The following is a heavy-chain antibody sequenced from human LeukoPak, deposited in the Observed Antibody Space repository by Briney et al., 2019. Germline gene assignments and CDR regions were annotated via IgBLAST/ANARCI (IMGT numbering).Heavy chain of an antibody. CDR2: INHSGST. Sequence: GSLRLSCAASGFTVSSNYMSWVRQPPGKGLEWIGEINHSGSTNYNPSLKSRVTISVDTSKNQFSLKLSSVTAADTAVYYCARGPRVAGTHPFDAFDIWGQGTMVTVSS. CDR3: ARGPRVAGTHPFDAFDI. D-gene: IGHD6-19*01. CDR1: GFTVSSNY. J-gene: IGHJ3*02. V-gene: IGHV4-34*01.